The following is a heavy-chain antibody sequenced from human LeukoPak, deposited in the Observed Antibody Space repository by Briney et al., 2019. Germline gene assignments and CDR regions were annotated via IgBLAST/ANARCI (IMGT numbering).Heavy chain of an antibody. CDR2: ISGSGGST. CDR3: AKDSSSGWYEPRLDY. J-gene: IGHJ4*02. D-gene: IGHD6-19*01. Sequence: GGSLRLPCAASGFTFSSYAMSWVRQAPGKGLEWVSAISGSGGSTYYADSVKGRFTISRDNSKNTLYLQMNSLRAEDTAVYYCAKDSSSGWYEPRLDYWGQGTLVTVSS. V-gene: IGHV3-23*01. CDR1: GFTFSSYA.